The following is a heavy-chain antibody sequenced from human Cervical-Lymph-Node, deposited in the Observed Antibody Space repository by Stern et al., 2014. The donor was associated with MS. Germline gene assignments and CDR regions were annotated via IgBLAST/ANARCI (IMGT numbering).Heavy chain of an antibody. D-gene: IGHD1-26*01. Sequence: VQLVQSGGGIVQPGGSLRLSCAASGFTLRTYWMHWVRQAPGKGLVWVSRISTDAESVKGRFTISRDNAKNTLDLQMNSLRAEDTAVYYCATASRGRYAMDLWGQGTTVTVSS. CDR1: GFTLRTYW. CDR2: IST. J-gene: IGHJ6*02. CDR3: ATASRGRYAMDL. V-gene: IGHV3-74*02.